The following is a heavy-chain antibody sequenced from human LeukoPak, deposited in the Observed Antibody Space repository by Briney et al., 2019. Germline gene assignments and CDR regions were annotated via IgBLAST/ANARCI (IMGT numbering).Heavy chain of an antibody. CDR2: INPNSGGT. V-gene: IGHV1-2*02. Sequence: GASVKVSCKASGYTFTGYYMHWVRQAPGQGLEWMGWINPNSGGTNYAQKFQGRVTMTRDTSISTAYMELSRLRSDDTAVYYCARGTSGYSYGLGTSRLGAGIDYWGQGTLVTVSS. CDR1: GYTFTGYY. CDR3: ARGTSGYSYGLGTSRLGAGIDY. D-gene: IGHD5-18*01. J-gene: IGHJ4*02.